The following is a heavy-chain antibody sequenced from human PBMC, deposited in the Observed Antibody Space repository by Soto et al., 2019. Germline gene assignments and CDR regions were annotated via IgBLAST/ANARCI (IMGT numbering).Heavy chain of an antibody. Sequence: GGSLRLSCAASGFTFSSYAMSWVRQAPGKGLEWVSAISGSGGSTCYADSVKGRFTISRDNSKNTLYLQMNSLRAEDTAVYYCAKDQEDYDYIWGSYRPDYWGQGTLVTVSS. D-gene: IGHD3-16*02. V-gene: IGHV3-23*01. J-gene: IGHJ4*02. CDR2: ISGSGGST. CDR1: GFTFSSYA. CDR3: AKDQEDYDYIWGSYRPDY.